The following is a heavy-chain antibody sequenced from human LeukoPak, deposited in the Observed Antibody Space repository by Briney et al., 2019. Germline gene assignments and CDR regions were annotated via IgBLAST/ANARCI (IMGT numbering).Heavy chain of an antibody. V-gene: IGHV4-59*05. CDR2: IYYSGST. J-gene: IGHJ4*02. CDR1: GGSISSYY. D-gene: IGHD3-16*01. Sequence: SETLSLTCTVSGGSISSYYWSWIRQPPGKGLEWIGSIYYSGSTYYNPSLKSRVTISIDTSKNQFSLKLSSVTAADTAVYYCARLRLRLGEPTDFDYWGQGTLVTVSS. CDR3: ARLRLRLGEPTDFDY.